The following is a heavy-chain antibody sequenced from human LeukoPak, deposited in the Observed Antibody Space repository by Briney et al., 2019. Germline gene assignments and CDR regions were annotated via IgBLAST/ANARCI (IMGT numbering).Heavy chain of an antibody. CDR2: MDPNRGNT. CDR3: ARGLSRCSSGNCYEPNWLDS. Sequence: ASVKVSCKASGYIFTSFGINWVRQAPGQGLEWMGWMDPNRGNTGYAPKFQGRVTMARSTSVTTAYMELSSLTSEDTAVYYCARGLSRCSSGNCYEPNWLDSWGQGTLVTVSS. D-gene: IGHD2-2*01. CDR1: GYIFTSFG. V-gene: IGHV1-8*02. J-gene: IGHJ5*01.